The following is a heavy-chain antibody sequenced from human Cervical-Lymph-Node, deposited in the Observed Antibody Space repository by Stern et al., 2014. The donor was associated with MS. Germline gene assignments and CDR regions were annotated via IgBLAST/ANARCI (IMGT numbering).Heavy chain of an antibody. Sequence: QVQLQESGPGLVKPSQTLSLTCTVSGGYISSGAYYWSWIRQHPEKGLEWIGYIYYSGSTYYNPSLKSRVTISVDTSKSQFSLKLSSVTAADTAVYYCARVRDGYNYAYYFDYWGQGTLVTVSS. J-gene: IGHJ4*02. D-gene: IGHD5-24*01. CDR3: ARVRDGYNYAYYFDY. V-gene: IGHV4-31*03. CDR1: GGYISSGAYY. CDR2: IYYSGST.